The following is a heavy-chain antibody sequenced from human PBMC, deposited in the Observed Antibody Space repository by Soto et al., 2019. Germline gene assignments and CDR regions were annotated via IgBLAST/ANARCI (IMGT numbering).Heavy chain of an antibody. CDR2: IYHSGST. CDR3: ARGPTSNYIDY. Sequence: QLQLQESGSGLVKPSQTLSLTCAVSGGSISSGGYSWSWIRQPPGKGLEWIGYIYHSGSTYYNPSLKSRVTISVDRSKNQFSLKLSSVTAADTAVYYCARGPTSNYIDYWGQGTLVTVSS. V-gene: IGHV4-30-2*01. J-gene: IGHJ4*02. D-gene: IGHD1-1*01. CDR1: GGSISSGGYS.